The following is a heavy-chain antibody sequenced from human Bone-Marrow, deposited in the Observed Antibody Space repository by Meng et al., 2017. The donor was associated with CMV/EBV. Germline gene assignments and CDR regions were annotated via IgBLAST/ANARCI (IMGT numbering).Heavy chain of an antibody. CDR3: ARGEGGIVVVPAAIDY. CDR1: GYTFTGYY. CDR2: INPNSGGT. Sequence: GYTFTGYYMHWVRQAPGQGLEWMGWINPNSGGTNYAQKFQGRVTMTRDTSISTAYMELSRLRSDDTAVYYCARGEGGIVVVPAAIDYWGQGTLVTVSS. V-gene: IGHV1-2*02. J-gene: IGHJ4*02. D-gene: IGHD2-2*01.